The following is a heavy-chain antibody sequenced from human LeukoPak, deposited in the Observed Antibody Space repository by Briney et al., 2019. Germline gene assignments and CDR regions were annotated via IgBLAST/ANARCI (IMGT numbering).Heavy chain of an antibody. V-gene: IGHV1-18*01. Sequence: ASVKVSCKASGYTFTSYGISWVRQAPGQGLEWMGWVSVYNGNTNYAQKLQGRVTMTTDTSTSTAYMELRSLRSDDTAVYYCARGAIVVVPATRIYYYYYYMDVWGKGTTVTVSS. D-gene: IGHD2-2*01. CDR2: VSVYNGNT. CDR1: GYTFTSYG. CDR3: ARGAIVVVPATRIYYYYYYMDV. J-gene: IGHJ6*03.